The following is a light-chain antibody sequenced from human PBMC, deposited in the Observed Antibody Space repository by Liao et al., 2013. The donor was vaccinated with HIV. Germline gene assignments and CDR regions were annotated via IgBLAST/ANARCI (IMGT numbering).Light chain of an antibody. CDR2: KDS. CDR3: QSADSSGTSFYV. CDR1: NIGSKS. Sequence: SYELTQPPSVSVAPGKTARITCGGNNIGSKSVHWYQQKPGQAPVLVIYKDSERPSGIPERFSGSSSGTTVTLTISGVQAEDEADYYCQSADSSGTSFYVFGTGTKVTVL. J-gene: IGLJ1*01. V-gene: IGLV3-25*03.